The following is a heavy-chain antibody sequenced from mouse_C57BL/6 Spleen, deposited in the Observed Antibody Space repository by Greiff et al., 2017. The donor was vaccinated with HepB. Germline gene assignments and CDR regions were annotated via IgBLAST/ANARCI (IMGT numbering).Heavy chain of an antibody. CDR3: TREGGVVARSWYFDV. V-gene: IGHV5-9-1*02. D-gene: IGHD1-1*01. CDR2: ISSGGDYI. Sequence: EVMLVESGEGLVKPGGSLKLSCAASGFTFSSYAMSWVRQTPEKRLEWVAYISSGGDYIYYADTVKGRFTISRDNARNTLYLQMSSLKSEDTAMYYCTREGGVVARSWYFDVWGTGTTVTVSS. J-gene: IGHJ1*03. CDR1: GFTFSSYA.